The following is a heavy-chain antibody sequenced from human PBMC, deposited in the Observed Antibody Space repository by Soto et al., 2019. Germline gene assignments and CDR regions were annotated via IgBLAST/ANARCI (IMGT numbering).Heavy chain of an antibody. Sequence: SVKVSCKASGGTFSSYAISWVRQAPGQGLEWMGGIIPIFGTANYAQKFQGRVTITADISTSTAYMELSSLRSEDTAVYYCATSPKGYYGSGSYPFDPWGQGTLVTVSS. D-gene: IGHD3-10*01. V-gene: IGHV1-69*06. J-gene: IGHJ5*02. CDR1: GGTFSSYA. CDR3: ATSPKGYYGSGSYPFDP. CDR2: IIPIFGTA.